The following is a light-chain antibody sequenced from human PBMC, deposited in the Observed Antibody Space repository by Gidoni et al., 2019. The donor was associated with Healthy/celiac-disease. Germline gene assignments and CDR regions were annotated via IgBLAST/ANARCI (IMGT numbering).Light chain of an antibody. CDR3: QKYNSAPFT. CDR2: AAS. Sequence: DIQMTQSPSSLSASVGDRVTITCRASQGISNYLAWYQQKPGKVPKLMIYAASTLQSGVPSRFSGSGSGTDFTLTISSLQPEDVATYCCQKYNSAPFTFXPXTKVDIK. V-gene: IGKV1-27*01. J-gene: IGKJ3*01. CDR1: QGISNY.